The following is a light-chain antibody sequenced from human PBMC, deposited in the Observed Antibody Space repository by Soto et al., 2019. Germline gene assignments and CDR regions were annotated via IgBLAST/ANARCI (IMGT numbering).Light chain of an antibody. Sequence: DIQMTQSPSTLSASVGDRVTITCRASQSISSWLAWYQQKPGKAPKLLIYDASSLESGVPSRFSGSGSGTEFTLTISSLQPDDFATYYCQQSNSYSPETFGQGTKLEIK. CDR1: QSISSW. CDR3: QQSNSYSPET. CDR2: DAS. V-gene: IGKV1-5*01. J-gene: IGKJ2*01.